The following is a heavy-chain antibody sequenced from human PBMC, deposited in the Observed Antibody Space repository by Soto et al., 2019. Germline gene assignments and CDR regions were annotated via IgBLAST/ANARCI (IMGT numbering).Heavy chain of an antibody. CDR2: INDSGST. V-gene: IGHV4-34*01. CDR3: ARGVPGY. Sequence: QVQLQQWGAGLLKPSETLSLTCAVYGGSFSGYDWSWVRQPPGKGLEWIGEINDSGSTNYNPSLKSRVIISVDTSKSPFSLRLSSVTAADTAVYYCARGVPGYWGQGTLVTVSS. D-gene: IGHD3-10*01. J-gene: IGHJ4*02. CDR1: GGSFSGYD.